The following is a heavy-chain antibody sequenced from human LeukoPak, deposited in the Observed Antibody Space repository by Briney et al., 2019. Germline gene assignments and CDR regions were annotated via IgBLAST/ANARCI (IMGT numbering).Heavy chain of an antibody. J-gene: IGHJ4*02. D-gene: IGHD5-24*01. CDR2: MSYDGSNK. V-gene: IGHV3-30-3*01. Sequence: GGSLRLSCAASGFTFSSYAMHWVRQAPGKGLEWVAVMSYDGSNKYYADSVKGRFTISRDNSKNTLYLQMNSLRAEDTAVYYCARGGDGYDYWGQGTLVTVSS. CDR3: ARGGDGYDY. CDR1: GFTFSSYA.